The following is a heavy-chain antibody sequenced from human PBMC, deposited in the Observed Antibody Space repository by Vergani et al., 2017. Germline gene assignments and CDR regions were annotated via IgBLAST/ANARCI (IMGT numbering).Heavy chain of an antibody. CDR1: GYTFTDYF. CDR2: INPNSGGT. Sequence: QVQLVQSGAEVKKPGASVKVSCKASGYTFTDYFMHWVRQAPGQGLEWMGWINPNSGGTNYAQKFQGRVTMTTDTSISTAYMELSNLRSDDTAVYYCARVVTSSNRAYFDYWGQGTLVTVSS. V-gene: IGHV1-2*02. J-gene: IGHJ4*02. CDR3: ARVVTSSNRAYFDY. D-gene: IGHD2-2*01.